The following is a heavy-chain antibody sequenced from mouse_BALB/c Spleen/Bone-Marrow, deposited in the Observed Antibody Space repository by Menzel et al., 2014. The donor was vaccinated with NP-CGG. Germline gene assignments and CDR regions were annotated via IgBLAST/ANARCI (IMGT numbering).Heavy chain of an antibody. J-gene: IGHJ4*01. CDR1: GFSLTNYG. CDR3: ARGYGNYGYAMDY. Sequence: VHLVESGPGLVAPSQSLSITCTVSGFSLTNYGVHWVRQPPGKGLERLGVIWTGGSTNYNSALMSRLSFSKDNSKSQVFLKMNSLQTDDRAMYYCARGYGNYGYAMDYWGQGTSVTVSS. CDR2: IWTGGST. D-gene: IGHD2-1*01. V-gene: IGHV2-9*02.